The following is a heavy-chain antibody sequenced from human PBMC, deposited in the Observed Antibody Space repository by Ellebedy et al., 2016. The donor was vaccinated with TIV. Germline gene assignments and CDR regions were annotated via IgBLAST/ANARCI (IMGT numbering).Heavy chain of an antibody. CDR2: IYHSGST. J-gene: IGHJ5*02. D-gene: IGHD3-10*01. CDR3: ARGDYITMVRGNWFDP. V-gene: IGHV4-30-2*01. Sequence: SETLSLXCAVSGGSISSGGYSWSWIRQPPGKGLEWIGYIYHSGSTYYSPSLKSRVTISVDRSKNQFSLKLSSVTAADTAVYYCARGDYITMVRGNWFDPWGQGTLVTVSS. CDR1: GGSISSGGYS.